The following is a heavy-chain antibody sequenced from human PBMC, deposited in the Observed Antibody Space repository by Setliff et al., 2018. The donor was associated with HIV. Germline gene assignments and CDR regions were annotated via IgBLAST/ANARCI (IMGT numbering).Heavy chain of an antibody. Sequence: ASVKVSCKASGHTFTNVDIHWLRRATGQGLEWMGWMNPNTGVSGYALKFQARVTMTRDTSISTAYMELSRLRLDDTAVYYCARDKGAGYCSGGSCSEWLYAFDIWGQGTMVTVSS. CDR3: ARDKGAGYCSGGSCSEWLYAFDI. J-gene: IGHJ3*02. CDR2: MNPNTGVS. D-gene: IGHD2-15*01. V-gene: IGHV1-8*01. CDR1: GHTFTNVD.